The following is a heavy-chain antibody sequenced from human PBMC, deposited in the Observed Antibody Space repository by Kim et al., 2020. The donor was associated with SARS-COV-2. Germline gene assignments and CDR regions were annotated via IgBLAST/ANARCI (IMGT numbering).Heavy chain of an antibody. V-gene: IGHV3-30*01. CDR3: ARFSGSYSAFDY. Sequence: HADSVKGRFTISRDNSKKTLYLQMNSLGAEDTAVYYCARFSGSYSAFDYWGQGTLVTVSS. D-gene: IGHD1-26*01. J-gene: IGHJ4*02.